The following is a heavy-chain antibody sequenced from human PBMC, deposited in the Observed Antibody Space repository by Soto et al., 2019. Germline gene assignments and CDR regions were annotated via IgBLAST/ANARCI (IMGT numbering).Heavy chain of an antibody. J-gene: IGHJ4*02. D-gene: IGHD6-13*01. V-gene: IGHV4-4*07. CDR2: IYTSGST. CDR3: VGTGYSSSWSYYFDY. Sequence: KPSETLSLTCTVSGGSISSYYWSWIRQPAGKGLEWIGRIYTSGSTNYNPSLKSRVTMSVDTSKNQFSLKLSSVTAADTAVYYCVGTGYSSSWSYYFDYWGQGTLVTVSS. CDR1: GGSISSYY.